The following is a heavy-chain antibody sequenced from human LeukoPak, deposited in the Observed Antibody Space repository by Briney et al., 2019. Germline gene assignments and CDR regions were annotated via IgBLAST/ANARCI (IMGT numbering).Heavy chain of an antibody. CDR2: INSDGSST. CDR3: ATGKGSENPSFGY. Sequence: GGSLRLSRAASGFSFNNYWMHWVRQVPGKGLVWVSRINSDGSSTYYADSVKGRFTISRDSAKNTLFLQMNSLRDEDTAVYYCATGKGSENPSFGYWGQGTLVTVSS. D-gene: IGHD2-15*01. J-gene: IGHJ4*02. CDR1: GFSFNNYW. V-gene: IGHV3-74*01.